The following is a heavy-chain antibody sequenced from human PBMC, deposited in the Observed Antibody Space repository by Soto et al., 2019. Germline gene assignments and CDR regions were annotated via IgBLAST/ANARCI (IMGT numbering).Heavy chain of an antibody. Sequence: SETLSLTCTVSGGSVSSGSYYWSWIRQPPGKGLEWIGYIYYSGSTNYNPSLKSRVTISVDTSKNQFSLKLSSVTAADTAVYYCARVPYGDYVDPTLYFDYWGQGTLVTVSS. CDR3: ARVPYGDYVDPTLYFDY. CDR1: GGSVSSGSYY. V-gene: IGHV4-61*01. D-gene: IGHD4-17*01. J-gene: IGHJ4*02. CDR2: IYYSGST.